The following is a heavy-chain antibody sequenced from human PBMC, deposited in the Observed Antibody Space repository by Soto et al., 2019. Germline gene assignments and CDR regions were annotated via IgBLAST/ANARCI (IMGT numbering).Heavy chain of an antibody. V-gene: IGHV2-5*02. D-gene: IGHD3-22*01. CDR3: ATMVLGRYYYDSSGSWGPNYFDY. CDR1: GFSLSTSGVG. Sequence: QITLKESGPTLVKPTQTLTLTCTFSGFSLSTSGVGVGWIRQPPGKALEWLALIYWDDDKRYSPSLKSRLTLTNATSNNQVVHTMTNMDPVYTATYYCATMVLGRYYYDSSGSWGPNYFDYWGQVTLVTVSS. J-gene: IGHJ4*02. CDR2: IYWDDDK.